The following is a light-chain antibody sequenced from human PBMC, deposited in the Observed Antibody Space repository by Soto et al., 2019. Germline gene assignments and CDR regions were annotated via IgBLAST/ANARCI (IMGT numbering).Light chain of an antibody. CDR2: AAS. J-gene: IGKJ1*01. V-gene: IGKV1-12*01. CDR1: QGISSW. Sequence: DIQMTQSPSSVSASVGDRVTITCRASQGISSWLAWYQQKPGKAPELLIYAASRLQSGVQSRFSGSGSGTDFTLTINSLQPDDNATYYCQHCDTYWAFGQGTKVEVE. CDR3: QHCDTYWA.